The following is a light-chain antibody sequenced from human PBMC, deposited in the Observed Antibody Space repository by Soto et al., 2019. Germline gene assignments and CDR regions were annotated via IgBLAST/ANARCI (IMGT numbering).Light chain of an antibody. CDR2: EVS. J-gene: IGLJ2*01. Sequence: QSVLTQPPSASGSPGQSVTISCTGTSSDVGGYNYVSWYQQHPGKAPKLMIYEVSKRPSGVPDRFSGSKSGNTASLTVSGLQDEDEADYYCSSYAGSNNLVFGGGTKLTVL. CDR3: SSYAGSNNLV. CDR1: SSDVGGYNY. V-gene: IGLV2-8*01.